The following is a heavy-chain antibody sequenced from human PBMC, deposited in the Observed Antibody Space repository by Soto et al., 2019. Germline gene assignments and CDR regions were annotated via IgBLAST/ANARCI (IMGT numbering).Heavy chain of an antibody. CDR1: GGSISSSSYY. CDR2: IYYSGST. J-gene: IGHJ4*02. V-gene: IGHV4-39*01. Sequence: SETLSLTCTVSGGSISSSSYYWGWIRQPPGKGLEWIGSIYYSGSTYYNPSLKSRVTISVDTSKNQFSLKLSSVTAADTAVYYCAQDAAGCFDYWGQGTLVTVSS. CDR3: AQDAAGCFDY. D-gene: IGHD6-13*01.